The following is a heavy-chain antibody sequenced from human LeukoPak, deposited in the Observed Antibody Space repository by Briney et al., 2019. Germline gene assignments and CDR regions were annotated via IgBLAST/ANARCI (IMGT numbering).Heavy chain of an antibody. D-gene: IGHD5-12*01. V-gene: IGHV5-51*01. CDR2: IFPGDSDT. CDR3: ARRSSGYGAFDY. CDR1: GYSFANYW. J-gene: IGHJ4*02. Sequence: GESLKISCKDSGYSFANYWIGWVRQKPGKGLEWMGIIFPGDSDTRYSPSFQGQVTISADKSISTAYLQWSSLKASDTAMYYCARRSSGYGAFDYWGQGTLVTVSS.